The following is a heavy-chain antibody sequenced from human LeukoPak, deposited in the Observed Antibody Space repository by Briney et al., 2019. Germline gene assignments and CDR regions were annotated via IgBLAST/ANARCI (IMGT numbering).Heavy chain of an antibody. CDR3: ARETHTNSGWSEYFDY. CDR2: IYTSGST. Sequence: PSETLSLTCTVSGGSISSYYWSWIRQPAGKGLEWIGRIYTSGSTNYNPSLKSRVTMSVDTSKNQFSLKLSSVTAADTAVYYCARETHTNSGWSEYFDYWGQGTLVTVSS. J-gene: IGHJ4*02. V-gene: IGHV4-4*07. D-gene: IGHD6-19*01. CDR1: GGSISSYY.